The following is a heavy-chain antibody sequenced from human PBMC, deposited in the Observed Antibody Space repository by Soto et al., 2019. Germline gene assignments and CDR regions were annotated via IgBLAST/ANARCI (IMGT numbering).Heavy chain of an antibody. D-gene: IGHD1-26*01. CDR2: IYYSKST. CDR1: GGSISSGGYY. V-gene: IGHV4-31*03. CDR3: ARRYGGNFDY. Sequence: SLTCTVSGGSISSGGYYWSWIRQHPGKGLEWIGYIYYSKSTYYNPSLKSRVTISLDTSKNQFSLKLTSVTAADTAVYYCARRYGGNFDYWGQGTLVTVSS. J-gene: IGHJ4*02.